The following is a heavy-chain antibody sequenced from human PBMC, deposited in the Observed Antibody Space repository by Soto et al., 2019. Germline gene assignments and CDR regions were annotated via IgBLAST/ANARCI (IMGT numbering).Heavy chain of an antibody. CDR3: ARTAAAGKYYYGMDV. D-gene: IGHD6-13*01. CDR2: IYPGDSDT. J-gene: IGHJ6*02. Sequence: GESLKISCKGSGYSFTSYWVGWARQMPGKGLEWMGIIYPGDSDTRYSPSFQGQVTISADKSISTAYLQWSSLKASDTAMYYCARTAAAGKYYYGMDVWGQGTTVTVSS. V-gene: IGHV5-51*01. CDR1: GYSFTSYW.